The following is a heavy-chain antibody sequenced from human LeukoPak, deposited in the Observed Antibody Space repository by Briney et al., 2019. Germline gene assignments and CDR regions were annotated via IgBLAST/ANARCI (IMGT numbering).Heavy chain of an antibody. CDR1: EFTFSSYG. V-gene: IGHV3-30*18. J-gene: IGHJ6*02. D-gene: IGHD3-10*01. Sequence: GGSLRLSCAASEFTFSSYGMHWVRQAPGKGLEWVAVISYDGSNKYYVDSVKGRFTISRDNSKSTLYLQMNSLRGEDTAVYYCAKDGPHYYGSGSFYNNYYGMDVWGQGTTVTVSS. CDR2: ISYDGSNK. CDR3: AKDGPHYYGSGSFYNNYYGMDV.